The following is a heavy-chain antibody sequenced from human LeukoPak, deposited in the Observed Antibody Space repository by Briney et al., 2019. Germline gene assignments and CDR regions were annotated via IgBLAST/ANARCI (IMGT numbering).Heavy chain of an antibody. CDR2: FYYSGST. Sequence: SGTLSLTCTVSGGSISSSSYYWGWIRQPPGKGLEWIGSFYYSGSTYHNPSLKSRVNISEEPSKNQFSLKLSSVTAADTAVYYCASHQATTRWGQGTLVTVSP. V-gene: IGHV4-39*01. CDR3: ASHQATTR. CDR1: GGSISSSSYY. J-gene: IGHJ4*02. D-gene: IGHD4-17*01.